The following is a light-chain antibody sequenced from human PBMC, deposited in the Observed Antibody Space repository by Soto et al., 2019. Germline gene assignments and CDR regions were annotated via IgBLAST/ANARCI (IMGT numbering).Light chain of an antibody. J-gene: IGKJ1*01. V-gene: IGKV1-5*03. Sequence: DIKVTKSRSTLFSSVVDIVTITFRASQSISSWLAWYQQKPGKAPKLLIYKASRLESGVPSRFSGSGSGTDFTLTISFLFTADYAVHYCTKDCTFLQTPFGPVTKVAIK. CDR1: QSISSW. CDR2: KAS. CDR3: TKDCTFLQTP.